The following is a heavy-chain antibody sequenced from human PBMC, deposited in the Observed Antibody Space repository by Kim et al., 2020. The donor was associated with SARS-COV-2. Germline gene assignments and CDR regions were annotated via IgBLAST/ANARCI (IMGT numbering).Heavy chain of an antibody. CDR1: GGSISSSNW. V-gene: IGHV4-4*02. CDR3: ARVATYYDFWSGYDFPTTYYFDY. CDR2: IYHSGST. Sequence: SETLSLTCAVSGGSISSSNWWSWVRQPPGKGLEWIGEIYHSGSTNYNPSLKSRVTISVDKSKNQFSLKLSSVTAADTAVYYCARVATYYDFWSGYDFPTTYYFDYWGQGTLVTVSS. D-gene: IGHD3-3*01. J-gene: IGHJ4*02.